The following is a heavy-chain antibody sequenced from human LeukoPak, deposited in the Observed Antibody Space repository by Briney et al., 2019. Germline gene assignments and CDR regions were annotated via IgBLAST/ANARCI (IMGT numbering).Heavy chain of an antibody. CDR2: ISTGSSYI. D-gene: IGHD6-19*01. CDR3: ATGGGSGRYGFPFDC. J-gene: IGHJ4*02. V-gene: IGHV3-21*01. CDR1: GFTFSSYS. Sequence: GGSLRLSCAASGFTFSSYSMNWVRQAPGKGLEWVSSISTGSSYIYYADSVKGRFTVSRDNAKNSLYLQMNSLRAEDTAVYYCATGGGSGRYGFPFDCWGQGTLVTVSS.